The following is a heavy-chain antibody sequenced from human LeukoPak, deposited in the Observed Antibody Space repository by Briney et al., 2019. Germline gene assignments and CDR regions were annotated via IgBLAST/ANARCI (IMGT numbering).Heavy chain of an antibody. V-gene: IGHV4-34*01. CDR3: ARARNTYYYGSGSLDY. D-gene: IGHD3-10*01. J-gene: IGHJ4*02. CDR1: GGSFSGYY. CDR2: INHSGST. Sequence: SETLSLTCAVYGGSFSGYYWSWIRQPPGKGLEWIGEINHSGSTNYNPSLKSRVTISVDTSKNQFSLKLSSVTAADTAVYYCARARNTYYYGSGSLDYWGQGTLVTVSS.